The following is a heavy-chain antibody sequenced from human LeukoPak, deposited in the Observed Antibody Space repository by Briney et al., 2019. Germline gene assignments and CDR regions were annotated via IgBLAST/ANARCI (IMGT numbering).Heavy chain of an antibody. Sequence: GGSLRLSCAAPGFSISAYWMRWVRQAPGKGLEWVANINQDGSDKDSVDSVKGRFTISRDNAKNSLYLEMNSLRADDTAVYYCARDLVVVGSSFSYGMDVWGQGTTVTVSS. CDR2: INQDGSDK. CDR3: ARDLVVVGSSFSYGMDV. D-gene: IGHD2-15*01. J-gene: IGHJ6*02. CDR1: GFSISAYW. V-gene: IGHV3-7*01.